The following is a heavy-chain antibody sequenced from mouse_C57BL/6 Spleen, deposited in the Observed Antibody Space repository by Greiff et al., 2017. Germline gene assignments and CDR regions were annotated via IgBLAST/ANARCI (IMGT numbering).Heavy chain of an antibody. CDR1: GFNIKDYY. CDR2: IDPEDGET. Sequence: EVHLVESGAELVKPGASVKLSCTASGFNIKDYYMHWVKQRTEQGLEWIGRIDPEDGETKYVPKFQGKATITADTSSNTAYRQLSSLTSEETAVYYCARYYGSSPWFAYWGQGTLVTVSA. CDR3: ARYYGSSPWFAY. D-gene: IGHD1-1*01. V-gene: IGHV14-2*01. J-gene: IGHJ3*01.